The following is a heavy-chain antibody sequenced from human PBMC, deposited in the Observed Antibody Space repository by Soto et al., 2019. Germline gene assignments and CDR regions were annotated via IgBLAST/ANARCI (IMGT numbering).Heavy chain of an antibody. CDR2: INSDGSIT. D-gene: IGHD3-16*02. CDR3: VRYSRSVGGSYRPDY. J-gene: IGHJ4*02. CDR1: GFTFSSYW. Sequence: PGGSLRLSCAASGFTFSSYWMHWVRQVPEKGLVWVSRINSDGSITNYADAVKGRFTISRDNVKNTLYLQMNSLRAEDTAVYYCVRYSRSVGGSYRPDYWGQGXLVTVSS. V-gene: IGHV3-74*01.